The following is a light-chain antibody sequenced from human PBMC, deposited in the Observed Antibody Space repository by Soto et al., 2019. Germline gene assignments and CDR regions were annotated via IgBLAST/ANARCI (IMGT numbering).Light chain of an antibody. CDR2: KAS. J-gene: IGKJ2*01. CDR3: QQYSSYPYT. Sequence: DIQMTQSPSTLSASVGDRVNITCRASQSISSWLAWYQQKPGKAPNLLIYKASSLQSGVPSRFSGSGSGTEFALTITSLQPDDLATYYCQQYSSYPYTFGQGTKLEIK. V-gene: IGKV1-5*03. CDR1: QSISSW.